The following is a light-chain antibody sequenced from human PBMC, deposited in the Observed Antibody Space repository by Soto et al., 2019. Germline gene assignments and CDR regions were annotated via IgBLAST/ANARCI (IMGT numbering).Light chain of an antibody. Sequence: EIVLTQSPGTLSLSPGERATLSCRASQSVSSSHLAWYQQKPCQAPRLLIYGASSTATGIPDRFSGSGSGTDFTLTISRLEPEDCGVYYCQQYDSSPLTFGGGTEVEIK. V-gene: IGKV3-20*01. J-gene: IGKJ4*01. CDR3: QQYDSSPLT. CDR2: GAS. CDR1: QSVSSSH.